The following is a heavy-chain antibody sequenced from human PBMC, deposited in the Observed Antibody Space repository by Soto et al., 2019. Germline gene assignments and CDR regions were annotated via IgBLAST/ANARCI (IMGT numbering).Heavy chain of an antibody. CDR1: GLTVGNNY. V-gene: IGHV3-66*01. J-gene: IGHJ3*02. CDR3: ARDPGGSVAHGI. Sequence: EVQLVESGGGLVQPGGSVRLSCVVSGLTVGNNYMTWVRQAPGKGLEWVSHIYSGGQIAYSDSVRGRFTISRDSSKNTLYLQLDSLRVEDTAVYYRARDPGGSVAHGIWGQGTMVTVSS. D-gene: IGHD3-10*01. CDR2: IYSGGQI.